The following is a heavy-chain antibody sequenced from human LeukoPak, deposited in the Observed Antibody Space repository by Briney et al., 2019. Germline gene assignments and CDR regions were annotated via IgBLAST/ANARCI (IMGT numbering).Heavy chain of an antibody. J-gene: IGHJ3*02. D-gene: IGHD2-8*02. CDR2: ISSSSSTI. CDR3: ASGGPSGSLYWEPTDPHDAFDI. CDR1: GFTFSSYS. V-gene: IGHV3-48*01. Sequence: PGGSLRLSCAASGFTFSSYSMNWVRQAPGKGLEWVSSISSSSSTIYYADSVKGRFTISRDNAKNSLYLQMNSLRAEDTAVYYCASGGPSGSLYWEPTDPHDAFDIWGQGTMVTVSS.